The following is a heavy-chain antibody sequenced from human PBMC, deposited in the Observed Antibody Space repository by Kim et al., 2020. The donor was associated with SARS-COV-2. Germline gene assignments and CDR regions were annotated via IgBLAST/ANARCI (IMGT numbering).Heavy chain of an antibody. D-gene: IGHD3-3*01. V-gene: IGHV3-30*18. CDR1: GFNFNNFG. J-gene: IGHJ6*02. CDR3: AKWRGLLELGLDYYNGMGV. Sequence: GGSLRLSCTASGFNFNNFGMHWVRQAPGKGLEWVAVISYEGSKKYYADSLKGRFTISRDNSKNTLYLQMNSLRGEDTAVYYCAKWRGLLELGLDYYNGMGVWGQGTTVIVSS. CDR2: ISYEGSKK.